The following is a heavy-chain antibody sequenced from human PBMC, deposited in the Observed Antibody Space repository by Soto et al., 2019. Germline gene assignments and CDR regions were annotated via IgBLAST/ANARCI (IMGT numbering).Heavy chain of an antibody. D-gene: IGHD1-1*01. CDR3: ATHWNDAY. V-gene: IGHV1-18*01. Sequence: QLHLVQSGAEVKKPGASVKVSCKTTGYTFTSYGISWVRHAPRQGLEWMGWISAYNGNINYAQKLQDRVTMTTDTSTSTAYMELRNLRSDDTAVYYCATHWNDAYWGQGTLVTVSS. CDR1: GYTFTSYG. CDR2: ISAYNGNI. J-gene: IGHJ4*02.